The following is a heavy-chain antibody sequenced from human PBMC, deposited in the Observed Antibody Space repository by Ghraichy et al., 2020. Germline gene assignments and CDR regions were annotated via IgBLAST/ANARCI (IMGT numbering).Heavy chain of an antibody. V-gene: IGHV3-7*03. CDR2: IKQDGNEK. CDR3: AREKSSSSWYSD. CDR1: GFTFTGFW. J-gene: IGHJ4*02. D-gene: IGHD6-13*01. Sequence: LSLTCAASGFTFTGFWMSWVRQTPGKGLEWVANIKQDGNEKYYVDSVRGRFTISRDNTKNSLYLQMNSLRAEDTAFYYCAREKSSSSWYSDWGQGTLVIVSS.